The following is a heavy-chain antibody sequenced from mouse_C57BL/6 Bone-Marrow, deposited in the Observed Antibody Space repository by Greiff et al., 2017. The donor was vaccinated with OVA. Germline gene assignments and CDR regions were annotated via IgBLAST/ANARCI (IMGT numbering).Heavy chain of an antibody. CDR3: ARRRYHYGSSYPLAMDY. V-gene: IGHV1-75*01. CDR2: IFPGSGST. J-gene: IGHJ4*01. D-gene: IGHD1-1*01. CDR1: GYTFTDYY. Sequence: QVQLQQSGPELVKPGASVKISCKASGYTFTDYYINWVKQRPGQGLEWIGWIFPGSGSTYYNEKFKGKATLTVDKSSSTAYMLLSSLTSEDSAVYFCARRRYHYGSSYPLAMDYWGQGTSVTVSS.